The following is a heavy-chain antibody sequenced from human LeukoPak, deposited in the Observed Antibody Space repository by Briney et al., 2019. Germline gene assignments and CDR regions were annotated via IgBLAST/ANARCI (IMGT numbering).Heavy chain of an antibody. V-gene: IGHV3-7*01. CDR3: AGERDMATIWEIFEY. Sequence: GGSLRLSCAASGFTFSDYYMSWVRQAPGKGLEWVANIKEDGSEKYYADSVKGRFTISRDNAKKSLYLQMNSLRADDTAVYYCAGERDMATIWEIFEYWGQGALVTVSS. J-gene: IGHJ4*02. CDR2: IKEDGSEK. CDR1: GFTFSDYY. D-gene: IGHD5-24*01.